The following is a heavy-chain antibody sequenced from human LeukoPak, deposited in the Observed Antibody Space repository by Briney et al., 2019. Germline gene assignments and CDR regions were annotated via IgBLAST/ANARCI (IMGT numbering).Heavy chain of an antibody. D-gene: IGHD6-13*01. CDR2: ISSSSSYI. V-gene: IGHV3-21*01. CDR3: ARDSSQQLVPDAFDI. CDR1: GFTFSSYS. J-gene: IGHJ3*02. Sequence: GGSLRLSCAASGFTFSSYSMNWVRQAPGKGLEWVSSISSSSSYIYYEDSVKGRFTISRDNAKNSLYLQMNSLRAEDTAVYYCARDSSQQLVPDAFDIWGQGTMVTVSS.